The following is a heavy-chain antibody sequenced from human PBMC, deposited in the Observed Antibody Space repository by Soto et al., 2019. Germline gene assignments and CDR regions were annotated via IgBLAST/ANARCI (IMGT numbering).Heavy chain of an antibody. V-gene: IGHV3-11*06. CDR3: ARYAAEVTTFFDH. CDR2: ISGSSGSK. D-gene: IGHD4-17*01. CDR1: GFIFNDYY. Sequence: GSLRLSCAASGFIFNDYYMSWIRQAPGKGLEWLSNISGSSGSKKYADAGKGRFTISRDNAKKSLYLEMHSLRAEDTAVYYCARYAAEVTTFFDHWGQGTLVTVSS. J-gene: IGHJ4*02.